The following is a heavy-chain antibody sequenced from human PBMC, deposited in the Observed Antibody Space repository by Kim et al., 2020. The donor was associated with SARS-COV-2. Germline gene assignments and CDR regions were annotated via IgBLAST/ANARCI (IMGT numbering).Heavy chain of an antibody. J-gene: IGHJ4*02. CDR3: ARVGGDYKVDFDY. D-gene: IGHD3-10*01. Sequence: YAASIKGRFTISRDNSKNTLYLQMNSLRAEDTAVYYCARVGGDYKVDFDYWGQGTLVTVSS. V-gene: IGHV3-30*01.